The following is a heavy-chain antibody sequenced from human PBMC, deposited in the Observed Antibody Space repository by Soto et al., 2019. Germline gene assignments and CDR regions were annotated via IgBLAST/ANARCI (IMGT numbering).Heavy chain of an antibody. CDR1: GYTFTSYD. V-gene: IGHV1-8*01. Sequence: ASVNVSCKASGYTFTSYDINWVRQATGQGLEWVGWMNPNSGNTGYAQSLQGRVTLTRDTSTSTAYMELSSLRSEDTAVYYCTRGADPWGQGTLVTVSS. J-gene: IGHJ5*02. CDR3: TRGADP. CDR2: MNPNSGNT.